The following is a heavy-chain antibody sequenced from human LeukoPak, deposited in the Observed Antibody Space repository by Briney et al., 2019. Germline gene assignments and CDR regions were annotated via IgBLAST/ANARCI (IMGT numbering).Heavy chain of an antibody. CDR3: ARRPRNSGSDDGPSGLDY. Sequence: SETLSLTCAVYGESFSDHYWTWIRQPPGKGLEWIGEINHSGSTNYNPSLKSRVTILADTSKNQFSLKLRSLTAADAAVYYCARRPRNSGSDDGPSGLDYWGQGTLVTVSS. V-gene: IGHV4-34*01. J-gene: IGHJ4*02. CDR2: INHSGST. CDR1: GESFSDHY. D-gene: IGHD1-26*01.